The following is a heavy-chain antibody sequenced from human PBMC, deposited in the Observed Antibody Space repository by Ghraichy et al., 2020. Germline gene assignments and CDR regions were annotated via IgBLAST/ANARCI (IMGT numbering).Heavy chain of an antibody. V-gene: IGHV1-69*04. J-gene: IGHJ6*02. CDR3: AREGPVTTVHYYNAMDV. CDR1: GGTFSTYT. CDR2: IISTVGIT. D-gene: IGHD4-17*01. Sequence: SVKVSCKASGGTFSTYTISWVRQAPGQGLQWMGRIISTVGITKYAQKFQGRVPITADKSTSTAYMELSSLTSEDTTVYYCAREGPVTTVHYYNAMDVWGQGTTVTVSS.